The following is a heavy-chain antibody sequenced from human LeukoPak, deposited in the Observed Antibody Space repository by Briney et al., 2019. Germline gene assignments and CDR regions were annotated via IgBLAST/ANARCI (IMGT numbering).Heavy chain of an antibody. CDR1: GFTFSNFA. D-gene: IGHD6-13*01. CDR3: AKDLESWSAYISSFDS. V-gene: IGHV3-30*18. CDR2: ISYDGSKI. J-gene: IGHJ4*02. Sequence: GGSLRLSCAASGFTFSNFAMHWVRQAPGKGLEWVALISYDGSKIYYTDSVKGRFTISRDNSKNTLYLQMNTLKFEDTAVYHCAKDLESWSAYISSFDSWGQGNLVTVSS.